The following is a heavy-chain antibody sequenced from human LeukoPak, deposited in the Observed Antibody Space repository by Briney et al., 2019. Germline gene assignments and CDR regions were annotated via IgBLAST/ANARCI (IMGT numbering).Heavy chain of an antibody. CDR3: ASSRSSSGWSLIDY. Sequence: PSETLSLTCIVSGGSINSYYWSWIRQPPGKGLEWVGYIYYSGSTNYKPSLKRRVTISVDTSKNQFSLKVSSVTAADTAVYYCASSRSSSGWSLIDYWGQGALVTVSS. V-gene: IGHV4-59*01. D-gene: IGHD6-19*01. J-gene: IGHJ4*02. CDR2: IYYSGST. CDR1: GGSINSYY.